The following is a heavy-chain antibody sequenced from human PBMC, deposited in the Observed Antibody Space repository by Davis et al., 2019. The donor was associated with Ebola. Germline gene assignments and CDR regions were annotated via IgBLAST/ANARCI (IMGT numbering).Heavy chain of an antibody. CDR2: INPNSGGT. Sequence: ASVKVSCKASGYTFTGYYMHWVRQAPGQGLEWMGWINPNSGGTNYAQKFQGWVTMTRDTSISTAYMELSKLRSDDTAVYYCARALTPPYGDYPYYYYYYGMDVWGQGTTVTVSS. V-gene: IGHV1-2*04. J-gene: IGHJ6*02. D-gene: IGHD4-17*01. CDR1: GYTFTGYY. CDR3: ARALTPPYGDYPYYYYYYGMDV.